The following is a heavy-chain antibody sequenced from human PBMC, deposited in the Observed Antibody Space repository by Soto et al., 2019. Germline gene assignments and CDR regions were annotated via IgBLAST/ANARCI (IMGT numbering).Heavy chain of an antibody. V-gene: IGHV1-2*04. CDR1: GYTFTGYY. D-gene: IGHD1-7*01. Sequence: ASVKVSCKASGYTFTGYYMHWVRQAPGQGLEWMGWINPNSGGTNYAQKFQGWVTMTRDTSISTAYMELSRLRSDDTAVYYCARGVGGTMGDDAFDIWGQGTMVTVSS. CDR2: INPNSGGT. CDR3: ARGVGGTMGDDAFDI. J-gene: IGHJ3*02.